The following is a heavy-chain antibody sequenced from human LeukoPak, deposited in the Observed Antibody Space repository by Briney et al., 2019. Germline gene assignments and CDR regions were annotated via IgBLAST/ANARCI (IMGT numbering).Heavy chain of an antibody. Sequence: PGGSLRLSCAASGFTFSSYGMHWVRQAPGKGLEWVAVIWYDGSNKYYADSVKDRFTISRDNSKNTLYLQMNSLRAEDTAVYYCARERGYCSSTSCYYAFDYWGQGTLVTVSS. CDR2: IWYDGSNK. CDR3: ARERGYCSSTSCYYAFDY. CDR1: GFTFSSYG. J-gene: IGHJ4*02. V-gene: IGHV3-33*01. D-gene: IGHD2-2*01.